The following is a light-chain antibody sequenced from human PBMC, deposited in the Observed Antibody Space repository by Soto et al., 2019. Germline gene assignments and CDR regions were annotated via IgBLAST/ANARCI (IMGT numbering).Light chain of an antibody. J-gene: IGKJ4*01. CDR3: KHYNELPLT. Sequence: EIVMTQSPATLSVSPGERATLSCRASQSVSTNLAWYQQKPGQGPRLLIFGASTRAIGIQARFSGSGSGTDFTLTIRSLQSEDFAVYYCKHYNELPLTFGGGTKVDIK. V-gene: IGKV3-15*01. CDR1: QSVSTN. CDR2: GAS.